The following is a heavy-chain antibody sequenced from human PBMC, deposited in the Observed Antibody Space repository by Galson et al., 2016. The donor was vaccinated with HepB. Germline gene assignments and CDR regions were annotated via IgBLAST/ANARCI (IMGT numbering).Heavy chain of an antibody. V-gene: IGHV3-53*01. CDR1: GFSVSSNY. Sequence: SLRLSCAASGFSVSSNYMSWVRQAPGKGLQWVSVICSGGSTYYADSVKGRFTISRDNSKNTLHLQMNSLRAEDTAVYYCAGDGEYYYGSGSYAVTWGQGTLVTVSS. CDR2: ICSGGST. J-gene: IGHJ5*02. CDR3: AGDGEYYYGSGSYAVT. D-gene: IGHD3-10*01.